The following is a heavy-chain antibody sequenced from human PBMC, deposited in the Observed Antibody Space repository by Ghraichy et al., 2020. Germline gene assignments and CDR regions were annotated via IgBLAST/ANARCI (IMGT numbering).Heavy chain of an antibody. CDR2: INHSGIT. CDR3: ARNWYWYCDI. Sequence: SETLSLTCAVYGGSFSGHYWSWIRQPPGKGLEWIGEINHSGITNYNPSLKSRVTILVDTSQNQLSLKLTSVTAADTAVYYCARNWYWYCDIWGRGTLVTVSS. CDR1: GGSFSGHY. J-gene: IGHJ2*01. D-gene: IGHD1-1*01. V-gene: IGHV4-34*01.